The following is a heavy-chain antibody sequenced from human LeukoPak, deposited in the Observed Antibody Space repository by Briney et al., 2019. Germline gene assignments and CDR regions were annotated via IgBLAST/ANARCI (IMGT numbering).Heavy chain of an antibody. J-gene: IGHJ3*02. CDR3: ARDNLYTGGAFDI. V-gene: IGHV3-30*04. Sequence: GGSLRLSCAASGFTFSSYAMHWVRQAPGKGLEWVAVISYDGSDKYYADSVKGRFTISRDNSKNTLYLQMNSLRAEDTAVYYCARDNLYTGGAFDIWGQGTMVTVSS. D-gene: IGHD2-8*02. CDR1: GFTFSSYA. CDR2: ISYDGSDK.